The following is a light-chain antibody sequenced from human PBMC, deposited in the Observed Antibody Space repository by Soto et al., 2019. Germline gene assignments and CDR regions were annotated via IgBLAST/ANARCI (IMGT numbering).Light chain of an antibody. Sequence: DIQMNQSPHTLSASVGDRVTITCRASQSISSWLAWYQQKPGKAPKFLIYDASSLESGVPSRFSGSGYGTEFTLTISCLQPDDFPTYYCQQYNSYPWTFGQGTKVEIK. J-gene: IGKJ1*01. V-gene: IGKV1-5*01. CDR2: DAS. CDR3: QQYNSYPWT. CDR1: QSISSW.